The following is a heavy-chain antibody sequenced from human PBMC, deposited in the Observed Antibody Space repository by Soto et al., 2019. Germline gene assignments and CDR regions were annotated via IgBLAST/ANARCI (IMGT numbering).Heavy chain of an antibody. D-gene: IGHD3-3*01. CDR3: ASFGVASMNWFDP. CDR2: IYYSGST. V-gene: IGHV4-59*08. CDR1: GGSISNFY. Sequence: SETLSLTCTVSGGSISNFYWSWIRQPPGKGLEWIGYIYYSGSTNYNPSPKSRVTISVDTSKNQFSLKLTSVTAADTAVYYCASFGVASMNWFDPWGQGTLVTVSS. J-gene: IGHJ5*02.